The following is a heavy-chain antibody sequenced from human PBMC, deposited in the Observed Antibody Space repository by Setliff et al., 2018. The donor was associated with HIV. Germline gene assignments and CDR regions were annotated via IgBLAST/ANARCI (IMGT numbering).Heavy chain of an antibody. J-gene: IGHJ4*02. CDR2: ISYDGINK. V-gene: IGHV3-30-3*02. D-gene: IGHD5-12*01. CDR3: AKDPRAAVATICDY. Sequence: GGSLRLSCAASGFTFSSYAMHWVRQAPGKGLEWVAVISYDGINKYYADSVKGRFTISGDNSKNTLYLQMNSLRAEDTAVYYCAKDPRAAVATICDYWGQGTLVTVSS. CDR1: GFTFSSYA.